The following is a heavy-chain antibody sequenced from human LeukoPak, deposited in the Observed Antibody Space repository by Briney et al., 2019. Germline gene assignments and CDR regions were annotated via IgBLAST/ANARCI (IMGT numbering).Heavy chain of an antibody. CDR1: GFIFSSYA. V-gene: IGHV3-30*04. J-gene: IGHJ4*02. CDR3: ARRAGAYSHPYDY. D-gene: IGHD4/OR15-4a*01. CDR2: ISYDGSNK. Sequence: GGSLRLSCAASGFIFSSYAMHWVRQAPGKGLEWVAVISYDGSNKYYADYVKGRFTISRDNSKNTLYLQMNSLRAEDTAVYYCARRAGAYSHPYDYWGQGTLVTVSS.